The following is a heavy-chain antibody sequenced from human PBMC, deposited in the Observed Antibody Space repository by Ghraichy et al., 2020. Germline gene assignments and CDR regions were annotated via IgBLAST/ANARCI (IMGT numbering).Heavy chain of an antibody. Sequence: KVSCKASGYTFTSYYMHWVRQAPGQGLEWMGIINPSGGSTSYAQKFQGRVTMTRDTSTSTVYMELSSLRSEDTAVYYCARDRGYSGYDTIWFDPWGQGTLVTVSS. CDR1: GYTFTSYY. J-gene: IGHJ5*02. CDR3: ARDRGYSGYDTIWFDP. D-gene: IGHD5-12*01. CDR2: INPSGGST. V-gene: IGHV1-46*01.